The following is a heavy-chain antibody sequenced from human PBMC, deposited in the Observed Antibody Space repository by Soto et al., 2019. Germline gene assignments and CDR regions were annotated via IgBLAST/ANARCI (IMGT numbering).Heavy chain of an antibody. Sequence: QITLKESGPTLVKPTQTLTLTCTFSGFSLTTGGVGVGWIRQPPGKALEWLAVIYWDDDKRFNPSLKSRLTITKDTSKNQVVLTMTNVDPVDTATYYCAHSPFYGDKLDYWGQGTLVIVSS. CDR1: GFSLTTGGVG. CDR3: AHSPFYGDKLDY. D-gene: IGHD4-17*01. J-gene: IGHJ4*02. CDR2: IYWDDDK. V-gene: IGHV2-5*02.